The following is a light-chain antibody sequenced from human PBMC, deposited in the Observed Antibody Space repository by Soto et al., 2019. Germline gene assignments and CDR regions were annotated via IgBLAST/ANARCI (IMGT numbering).Light chain of an antibody. J-gene: IGKJ4*01. Sequence: EIVMTQSPATLSVSPGDTATLSCRASESVRSNLAWYQQKPGQAPRLLIYGASTRATGIPARFSGNGSGTEFTLTISSLQSEDFALYYCQQYNNWPPLTFGGGTQVEIK. CDR2: GAS. V-gene: IGKV3-15*01. CDR1: ESVRSN. CDR3: QQYNNWPPLT.